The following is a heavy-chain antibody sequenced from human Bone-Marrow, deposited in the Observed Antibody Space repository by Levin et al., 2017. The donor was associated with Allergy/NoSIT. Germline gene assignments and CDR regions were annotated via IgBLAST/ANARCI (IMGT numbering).Heavy chain of an antibody. CDR2: ITRSGGRT. Sequence: GGSLRLSCAASGFSFPNYAISWVRQAPGKGLKWVSAITRSGGRTYYADSVKGRFTVSRDDSKNAVYLQMSSLRAEDTAIYYCGREFGGAGWYSADYWGQGTLVVVS. CDR3: GREFGGAGWYSADY. J-gene: IGHJ4*02. D-gene: IGHD6-19*01. V-gene: IGHV3-23*01. CDR1: GFSFPNYA.